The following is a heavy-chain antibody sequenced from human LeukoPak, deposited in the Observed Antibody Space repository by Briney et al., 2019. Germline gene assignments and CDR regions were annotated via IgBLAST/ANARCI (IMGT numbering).Heavy chain of an antibody. CDR1: GGSFSGYC. D-gene: IGHD2-15*01. V-gene: IGHV4-34*01. CDR2: INHSGST. J-gene: IGHJ4*02. CDR3: ARGAPGRYCSGGSCYFDY. Sequence: SETLSLTCAVYGGSFSGYCWSWIRQPPGKGLEWIREINHSGSTNYNPSLKSRVTISVDTSKNQFSLKLSSVTAADTAVYYCARGAPGRYCSGGSCYFDYWGQGTLVTVSS.